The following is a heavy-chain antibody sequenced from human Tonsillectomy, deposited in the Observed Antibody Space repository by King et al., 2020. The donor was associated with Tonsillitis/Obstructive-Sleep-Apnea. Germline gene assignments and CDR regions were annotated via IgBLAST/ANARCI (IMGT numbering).Heavy chain of an antibody. CDR2: IKQDGSEK. Sequence: VQLVESGGGLVQPGGSLRLSCVASGFTFSSSWMSWVRQAPGKGLEWVANIKQDGSEKYYVHSVKGRFTISRDNAKNSLYLQMNSLRAEDTAVYYCGHDMDVWGQGTTVTVSS. CDR3: GHDMDV. V-gene: IGHV3-7*03. J-gene: IGHJ6*02. CDR1: GFTFSSSW.